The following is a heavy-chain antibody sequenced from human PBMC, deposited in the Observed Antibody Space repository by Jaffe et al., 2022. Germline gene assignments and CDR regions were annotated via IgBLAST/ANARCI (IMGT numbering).Heavy chain of an antibody. CDR3: ASGAAEYCSSTSCYSGGWFDP. D-gene: IGHD2-2*01. CDR1: GFTFSSYW. Sequence: EVQLVESGGGLVQPGGSLRLSCAASGFTFSSYWMHWVRQAPGKGLVWVSRINSDGSSTSYADSVKGRFTISRDNAKNTLYLQMNSLRAEDTAVYYCASGAAEYCSSTSCYSGGWFDPWGQGTLVTVSS. CDR2: INSDGSST. V-gene: IGHV3-74*01. J-gene: IGHJ5*02.